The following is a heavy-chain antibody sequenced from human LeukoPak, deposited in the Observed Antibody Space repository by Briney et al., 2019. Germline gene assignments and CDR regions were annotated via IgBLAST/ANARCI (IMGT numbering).Heavy chain of an antibody. CDR1: GYTFTSYA. CDR2: INAGNGNT. J-gene: IGHJ4*02. D-gene: IGHD3-22*01. Sequence: ASVKVSCKASGYTFTSYAMHWVRQAPGQRLEWMGWINAGNGNTKYSQEFQGRVTITRDTSASTAYMELSSLRSEDMAVYYCARSDYDSSGYYFDYWGQGTLVTVSS. V-gene: IGHV1-3*03. CDR3: ARSDYDSSGYYFDY.